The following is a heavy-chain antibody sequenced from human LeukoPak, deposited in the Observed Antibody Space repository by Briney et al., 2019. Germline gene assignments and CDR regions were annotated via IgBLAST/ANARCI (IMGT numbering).Heavy chain of an antibody. Sequence: SETLSLTCTVSGDSISSGGNYCSWIRQPPGKALAWIGYIYHGGESYFNPSLKSRVTMSVDKSKNQFSLNLTSVTAADTAVYYCARDYCSGGSCYFHVFDVWGQGTTVTVSS. CDR2: IYHGGES. V-gene: IGHV4-30-2*01. CDR3: ARDYCSGGSCYFHVFDV. CDR1: GDSISSGGNY. D-gene: IGHD2-15*01. J-gene: IGHJ3*01.